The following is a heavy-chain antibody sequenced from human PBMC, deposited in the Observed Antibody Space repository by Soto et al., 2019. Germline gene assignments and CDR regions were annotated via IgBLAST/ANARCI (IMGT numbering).Heavy chain of an antibody. V-gene: IGHV1-46*01. CDR2: INPSGGST. D-gene: IGHD2-21*02. Sequence: GASVKVSCKASGYTFTSYYMHWVRQAPGQGLEWMGIINPSGGSTSYAQKFQGRVTMTRDTSTSTVYMELSSLRSEDTAVYYCARDHILRVTEYSYYGMDVWGQGTTVTVSS. CDR1: GYTFTSYY. J-gene: IGHJ6*02. CDR3: ARDHILRVTEYSYYGMDV.